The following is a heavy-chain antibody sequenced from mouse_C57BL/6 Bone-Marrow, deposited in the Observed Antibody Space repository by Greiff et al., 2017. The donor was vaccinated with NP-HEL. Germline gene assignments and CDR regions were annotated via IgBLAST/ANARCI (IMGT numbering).Heavy chain of an antibody. Sequence: VQLQQSGPGLVQPSQSLSIPCPVSGFSLTSYGVPWVRQSPGKGLEWLGVIWSGGSTDYNAAFISRLSISKDNSKSQVFFKMNSLQADDTAIYYCARNRYYGSSSFAYWGQGTLVTVSA. V-gene: IGHV2-2*01. CDR3: ARNRYYGSSSFAY. J-gene: IGHJ3*01. CDR1: GFSLTSYG. D-gene: IGHD1-1*01. CDR2: IWSGGST.